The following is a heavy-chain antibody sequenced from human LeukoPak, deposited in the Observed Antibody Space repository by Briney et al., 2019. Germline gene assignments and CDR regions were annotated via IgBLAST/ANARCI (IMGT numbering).Heavy chain of an antibody. V-gene: IGHV4-34*01. Sequence: PSETLSLTCAVYGGSFSGYYWSWIRQPPGKGLEWIGEINHSGSTNYDPSLKSRVTISVDTSKNQFSLKLSSVTAADTAVYYCVRGLRDYDSSGTFYYFDYWGQGTLVTVSS. CDR3: VRGLRDYDSSGTFYYFDY. J-gene: IGHJ4*02. CDR2: INHSGST. D-gene: IGHD3-22*01. CDR1: GGSFSGYY.